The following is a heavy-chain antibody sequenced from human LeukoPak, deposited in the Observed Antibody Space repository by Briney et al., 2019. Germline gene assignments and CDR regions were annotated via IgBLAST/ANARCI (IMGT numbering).Heavy chain of an antibody. J-gene: IGHJ3*02. CDR3: ARAGQWFSDAYDI. Sequence: TGGSLRLSCAASGFTFSTFDMHCVRQGTGKGLEWVSGIGTAGDTHYPDSVKGRFTISRENAKNSLYLQMNSLRAGDTAVYYCARAGQWFSDAYDIWGQGTMVTVSS. D-gene: IGHD3-10*01. CDR2: IGTAGDT. V-gene: IGHV3-13*01. CDR1: GFTFSTFD.